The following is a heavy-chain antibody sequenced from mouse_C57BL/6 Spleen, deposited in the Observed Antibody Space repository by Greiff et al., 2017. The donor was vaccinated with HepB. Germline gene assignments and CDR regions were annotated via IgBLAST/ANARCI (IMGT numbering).Heavy chain of an antibody. CDR1: GYTFTSYW. J-gene: IGHJ2*01. CDR3: ARENSNYVGY. Sequence: VKLMESGTELVKPGASVKLSCKASGYTFTSYWMHWVKQRPGQGLEWIGNINPSNGGTNYNEKFKSKATLTVDKSSSTAYMQLSSLTSEDSAVYYCARENSNYVGYWGQGTTLTVSS. V-gene: IGHV1-53*01. CDR2: INPSNGGT. D-gene: IGHD2-5*01.